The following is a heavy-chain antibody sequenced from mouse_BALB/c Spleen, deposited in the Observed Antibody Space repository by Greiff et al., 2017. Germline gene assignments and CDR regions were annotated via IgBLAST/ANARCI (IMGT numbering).Heavy chain of an antibody. CDR2: ISYSGST. CDR3: ARSYGNYNYYAMDY. Sequence: EVKLEESGPGLVKPSQSLSLTCTVTGYSITSDYAWNWIRQFPGNKLEWMGYISYSGSTSYNPSLKSRISITRDTSKNQFFLQLNSVTTEDTATYYCARSYGNYNYYAMDYWGQGTSVTVSS. CDR1: GYSITSDYA. D-gene: IGHD2-1*01. V-gene: IGHV3-2*02. J-gene: IGHJ4*01.